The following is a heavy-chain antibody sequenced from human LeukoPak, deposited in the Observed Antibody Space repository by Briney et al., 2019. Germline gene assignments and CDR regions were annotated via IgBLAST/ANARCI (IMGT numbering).Heavy chain of an antibody. Sequence: GGSLRLSCAASGFTFDDYGMSWVRQAPGKGLEWVSGINWNGGSTGYADSVKGRFTISRDNAKNSLYLQMNSLRAEDTALYYCARERSVIAAAAYFDYWGQGTLVTVSS. J-gene: IGHJ4*02. CDR3: ARERSVIAAAAYFDY. V-gene: IGHV3-20*04. D-gene: IGHD6-13*01. CDR2: INWNGGST. CDR1: GFTFDDYG.